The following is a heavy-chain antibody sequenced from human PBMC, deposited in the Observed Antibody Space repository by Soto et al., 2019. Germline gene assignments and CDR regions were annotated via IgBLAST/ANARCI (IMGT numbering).Heavy chain of an antibody. D-gene: IGHD6-19*01. CDR2: IYWDDTK. J-gene: IGHJ4*02. V-gene: IGHV2-5*02. Sequence: QITLKESGPTLVKPTQTLTLTCTFSGFSLSTTAVGVNWIRQPPGKPLEWLALIYWDDTKHYSSSLKNRLTISKDTSKSQVVLTMTNMDTVDTATYCCAHGSGWLSDQWGQGTLVTVSS. CDR3: AHGSGWLSDQ. CDR1: GFSLSTTAVG.